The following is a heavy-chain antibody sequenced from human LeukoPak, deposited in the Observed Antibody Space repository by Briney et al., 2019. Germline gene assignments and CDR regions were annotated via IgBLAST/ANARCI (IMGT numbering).Heavy chain of an antibody. J-gene: IGHJ6*02. V-gene: IGHV3-23*01. CDR3: ASAYYGSGSDHYGMDV. CDR1: GFTFSSYA. CDR2: ISGSGGST. D-gene: IGHD3-10*01. Sequence: GGSLRLSCAASGFTFSSYAMSWVRQAPGKGLEWVSAISGSGGSTYYADSVKGRFTISRDNAKNSLYLQMNSLRAEDTAVYYCASAYYGSGSDHYGMDVWGQGTTVTVSS.